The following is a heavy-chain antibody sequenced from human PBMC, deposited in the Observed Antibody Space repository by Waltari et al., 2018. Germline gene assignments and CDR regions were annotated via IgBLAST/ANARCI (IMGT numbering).Heavy chain of an antibody. CDR2: MNPNSGKT. V-gene: IGHV1-8*01. J-gene: IGHJ6*02. CDR1: GYTFTSYD. Sequence: QVQLVQSEAEVKKPGASVKVSCKASGYTFTSYDINWVRQATGQGLEWMGWMNPNSGKTGYAQKFQGRVTMSRNTTISTAYMELSRLRSEDTAVYYCAREEVVPAAASYYYYYYGMDVWGQGTTVTVSS. CDR3: AREEVVPAAASYYYYYYGMDV. D-gene: IGHD2-2*01.